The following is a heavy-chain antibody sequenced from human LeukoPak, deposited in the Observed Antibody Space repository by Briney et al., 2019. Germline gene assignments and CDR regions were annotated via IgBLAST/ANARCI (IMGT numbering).Heavy chain of an antibody. CDR1: GGTFSSYA. J-gene: IGHJ6*02. V-gene: IGHV1-69*01. D-gene: IGHD3-10*01. Sequence: SVKVSCKASGGTFSSYAISWVRQAPGQGLEWMGGIIPIFGTANYAQKFQGRVTITADESTSTAYMELSSLRSEDTAVYYCASLSRFRELTYYYYYGMDVWGQGTTVTVSS. CDR3: ASLSRFRELTYYYYYGMDV. CDR2: IIPIFGTA.